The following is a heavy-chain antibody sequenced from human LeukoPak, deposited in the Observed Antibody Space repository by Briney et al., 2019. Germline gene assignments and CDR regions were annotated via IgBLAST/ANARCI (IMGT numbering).Heavy chain of an antibody. J-gene: IGHJ4*02. V-gene: IGHV4-30-2*01. CDR3: ASMGNWGSYYFDY. D-gene: IGHD7-27*01. Sequence: SETLSLTCTVSGGSISSSSYSWSWIRQPPGKGLKWIGYIYHSGSTYYNPSLKSRVTISVDRSKNQFSLKLSSVTAADTAVYYCASMGNWGSYYFDYWGQGTLVTVSS. CDR1: GGSISSSSYS. CDR2: IYHSGST.